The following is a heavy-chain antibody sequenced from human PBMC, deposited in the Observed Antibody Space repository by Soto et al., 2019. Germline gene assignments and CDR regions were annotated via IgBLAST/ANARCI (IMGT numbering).Heavy chain of an antibody. CDR3: ARHIAVSGTRGFDF. Sequence: QVQLQESGPGLMKPSGTLSLTCAVSGGSISTNWWSWVRQPPGKGLEWIGEIYHSGRTNYNPSLENRVTMSVDKSPNHLSLLLNSVTAADTAVYYCARHIAVSGTRGFDFWGQGTLVTVSS. J-gene: IGHJ4*02. D-gene: IGHD6-19*01. V-gene: IGHV4-4*02. CDR2: IYHSGRT. CDR1: GGSISTNW.